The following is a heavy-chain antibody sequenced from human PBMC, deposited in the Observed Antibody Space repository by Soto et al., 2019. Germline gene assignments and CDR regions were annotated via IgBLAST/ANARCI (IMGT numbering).Heavy chain of an antibody. J-gene: IGHJ4*02. D-gene: IGHD5-12*01. CDR3: ARGKDVDIVATMADGLDY. Sequence: QVQLQESGPGLVKPSETLSLTCTVSGGSVSSGSYYWSWIRQPPGKGLEWIGYIYYSGSTNYNPSLKSRVTISVDTSKNQFSLKLSSVTAADTAVYYCARGKDVDIVATMADGLDYWGQGTLVTVSS. CDR2: IYYSGST. CDR1: GGSVSSGSYY. V-gene: IGHV4-61*01.